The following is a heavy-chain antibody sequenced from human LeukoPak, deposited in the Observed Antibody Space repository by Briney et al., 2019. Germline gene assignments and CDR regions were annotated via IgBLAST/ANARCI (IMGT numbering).Heavy chain of an antibody. J-gene: IGHJ4*02. V-gene: IGHV3-11*01. CDR1: GFTFNDYY. Sequence: GGSLRLSCAASGFTFNDYYMSWIRQAPGKGLEWISYITSSGTIIYYADSVKGRFTISRDNAKNSLYLQMNSLRAEDTAVYYCAKDPRVLNSGSSAPVFRGFDYWGQGTLVTVSS. D-gene: IGHD3-10*01. CDR3: AKDPRVLNSGSSAPVFRGFDY. CDR2: ITSSGTII.